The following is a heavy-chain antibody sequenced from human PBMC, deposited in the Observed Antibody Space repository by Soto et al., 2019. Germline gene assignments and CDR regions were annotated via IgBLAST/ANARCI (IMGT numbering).Heavy chain of an antibody. J-gene: IGHJ4*02. CDR2: IYYSGST. D-gene: IGHD5-18*01. V-gene: IGHV4-59*01. CDR3: ARYGYSYGLYYFDY. CDR1: GGSISSYY. Sequence: SETLSLTCTVSGGSISSYYWSWIRQPPGKGLEWIGYIYYSGSTNYNPSLKSRVTISVDTSKNQFSLKLSSVTAADTAVYYCARYGYSYGLYYFDYWGQGTLVTVSS.